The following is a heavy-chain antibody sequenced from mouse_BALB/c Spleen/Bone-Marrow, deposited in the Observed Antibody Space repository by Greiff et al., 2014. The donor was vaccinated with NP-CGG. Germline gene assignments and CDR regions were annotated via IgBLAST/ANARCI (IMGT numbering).Heavy chain of an antibody. Sequence: VQLQQSGAELVRPESSVKISCKASGYAFSTYWMIWVKQRPGQGLEWIGQIYPGDGGTNYNGKLKGKATLTADKSSSTAYMQLSSLTSEDSAVYFCARGARSAMDYWGQGTSVTVSS. J-gene: IGHJ4*01. CDR2: IYPGDGGT. CDR3: ARGARSAMDY. V-gene: IGHV1-80*01. CDR1: GYAFSTYW.